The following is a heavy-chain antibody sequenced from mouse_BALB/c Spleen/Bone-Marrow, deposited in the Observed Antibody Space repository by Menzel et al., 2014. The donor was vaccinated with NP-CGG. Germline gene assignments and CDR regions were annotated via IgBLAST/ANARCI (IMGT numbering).Heavy chain of an antibody. J-gene: IGHJ2*01. CDR1: GYTFSNYW. CDR3: TTLARNDFDY. Sequence: VQLRQSGTVLARPGAAVKMSCKASGYTFSNYWMHWVKQRPGQGLERIGTIYPGNSDTTYNQKFKGKAKLTAVTSTSTAYMELSSLTNEDSAVYYCTTLARNDFDYWGQGTTLTVSS. D-gene: IGHD3-1*01. CDR2: IYPGNSDT. V-gene: IGHV1-5*01.